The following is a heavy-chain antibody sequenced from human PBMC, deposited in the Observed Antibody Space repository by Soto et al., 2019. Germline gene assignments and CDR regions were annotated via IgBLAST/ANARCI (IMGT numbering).Heavy chain of an antibody. J-gene: IGHJ6*02. CDR2: IGTAGDT. CDR3: AREDRDYGSGRGSYGMDV. Sequence: GGSLRLSCAASGFTFSSYDMHWVRQATGKGLEWVSAIGTAGDTYYPGSVKGRFTISRENAKNSLYLQMNSLRAGGTAVYYCAREDRDYGSGRGSYGMDVWGQGTTVTVSS. D-gene: IGHD3-10*01. V-gene: IGHV3-13*01. CDR1: GFTFSSYD.